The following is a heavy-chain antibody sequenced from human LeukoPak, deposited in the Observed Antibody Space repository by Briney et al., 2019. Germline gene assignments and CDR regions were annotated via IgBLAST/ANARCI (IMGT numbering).Heavy chain of an antibody. V-gene: IGHV3-48*01. CDR2: VSSSSSTI. J-gene: IGHJ5*02. CDR3: ARAGFWSGLKWFDP. CDR1: GFTFSSYS. D-gene: IGHD3-3*01. Sequence: PGGSLRLSCAASGFTFSSYSMNWVRQAPGKGLEWVSYVSSSSSTIYYADSVKGRFTISRDNAKNSLYLQMNSLRAEDTAVYYCARAGFWSGLKWFDPWGQGTLVTVSS.